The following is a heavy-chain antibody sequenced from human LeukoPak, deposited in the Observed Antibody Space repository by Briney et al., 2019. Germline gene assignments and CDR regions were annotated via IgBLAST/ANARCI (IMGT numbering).Heavy chain of an antibody. D-gene: IGHD3-10*01. V-gene: IGHV4-34*01. CDR3: ARNGWGITMARGVIGY. CDR2: INHSGST. J-gene: IGHJ4*02. Sequence: PSETLSLTCAVYGGSFSGYYWSWIRQPPGKGLEWIGEINHSGSTNYNPSLKSRVTISVDTSKNQFSLKLSSVTAADTAVYYCARNGWGITMARGVIGYWGQGTLVTVSS. CDR1: GGSFSGYY.